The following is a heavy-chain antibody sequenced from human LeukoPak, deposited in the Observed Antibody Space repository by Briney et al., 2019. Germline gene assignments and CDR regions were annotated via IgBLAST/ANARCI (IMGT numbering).Heavy chain of an antibody. CDR1: GFTFSRYW. Sequence: GGSLRLSCVGSGFTFSRYWMNWARQAPGKGLEWVASINHNGNVNYYVDSVKGRFTISRDNAKNSLYLQMSNLRAEDTAVYFCARGGGLDVWGQGATVTVSS. J-gene: IGHJ6*02. D-gene: IGHD3-16*01. CDR2: INHNGNVN. CDR3: ARGGGLDV. V-gene: IGHV3-7*03.